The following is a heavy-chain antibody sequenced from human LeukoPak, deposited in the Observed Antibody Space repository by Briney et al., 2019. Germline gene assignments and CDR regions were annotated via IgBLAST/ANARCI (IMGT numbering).Heavy chain of an antibody. J-gene: IGHJ3*02. CDR1: GFTSSRHD. Sequence: PGRSLRLSCVASGFTSSRHDMNWVRQAPGKGLEWVAVISYDGSNKYYADSVKGRFTISRDNSKNTLYLQMNSLRTEDTAVYYCAKGVNSSWSNDAFDIWGQGTMVTVSS. D-gene: IGHD6-13*01. CDR3: AKGVNSSWSNDAFDI. CDR2: ISYDGSNK. V-gene: IGHV3-30*18.